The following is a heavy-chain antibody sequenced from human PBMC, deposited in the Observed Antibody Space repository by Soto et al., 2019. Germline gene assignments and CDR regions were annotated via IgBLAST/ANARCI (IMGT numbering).Heavy chain of an antibody. V-gene: IGHV1-3*04. J-gene: IGHJ4*02. D-gene: IGHD6-13*01. Sequence: QVQLVQSGAEVKKPGASVKVSCRASGYTFTSYAIHWVRQAPGQRPEWMGWINTANDNTKYSQKFQGRVTITRDTSAGIVYMDLSSLRSEDTAVYYCARGSSWSYFDYWGQGTLVTVSS. CDR1: GYTFTSYA. CDR3: ARGSSWSYFDY. CDR2: INTANDNT.